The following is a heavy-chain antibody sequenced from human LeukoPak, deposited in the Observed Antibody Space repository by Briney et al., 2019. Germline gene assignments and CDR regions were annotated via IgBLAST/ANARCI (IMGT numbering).Heavy chain of an antibody. V-gene: IGHV4-59*08. CDR2: VYYTGNT. CDR3: ARHPFSNPFDF. Sequence: SETLSLTCTVSGDSITSSYWSWIRQPPGKGLEWIGYVYYTGNTDYNPSLRSQVAVSLDTSKSHFTLSLRSVTAADTAVYYCARHPFSNPFDFWGRGILVTVSS. CDR1: GDSITSSY. D-gene: IGHD1-14*01. J-gene: IGHJ4*02.